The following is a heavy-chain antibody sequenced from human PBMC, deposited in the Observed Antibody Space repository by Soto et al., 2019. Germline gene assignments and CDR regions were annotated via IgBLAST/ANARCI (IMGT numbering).Heavy chain of an antibody. Sequence: ASVKVSCKASDYTFNIYGISGVLQSPLQWLEWMGWISADNGNTNYVQKLQGRVTMTTDTSTSTAYMELRSLRSDDTAVYYCARQSRPMVRGVINYGMDVWGQGTTVTVSS. CDR1: DYTFNIYG. CDR3: ARQSRPMVRGVINYGMDV. J-gene: IGHJ6*02. V-gene: IGHV1-18*01. D-gene: IGHD3-10*01. CDR2: ISADNGNT.